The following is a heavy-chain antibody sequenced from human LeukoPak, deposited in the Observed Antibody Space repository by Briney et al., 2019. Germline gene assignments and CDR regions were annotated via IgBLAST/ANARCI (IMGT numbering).Heavy chain of an antibody. CDR1: GGSFSGYY. Sequence: PSETLSLTCAVYGGSFSGYYWSWIRQPPGKGLEWIGEINHSGSTNYNPYLKSRVTISIDTSKNQFSLKLSSVTAADTAVYYCARSEYDYVWGSYRYSPYYFGYWGQGTLVTVSS. D-gene: IGHD3-16*02. V-gene: IGHV4-34*01. CDR2: INHSGST. J-gene: IGHJ4*02. CDR3: ARSEYDYVWGSYRYSPYYFGY.